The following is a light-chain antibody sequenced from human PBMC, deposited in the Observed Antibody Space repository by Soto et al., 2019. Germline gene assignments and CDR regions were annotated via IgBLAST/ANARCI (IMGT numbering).Light chain of an antibody. J-gene: IGKJ5*01. V-gene: IGKV3-11*01. Sequence: EIVLTQSLATLSLSPGERATLSCRASQSVNNYLAWYQQKPGQAPRLLIFDASNRATGIPARFSGSGSATDFTLTISSLEPEDFAVYYCQHRSIWPVSFGQGTRLEIK. CDR1: QSVNNY. CDR3: QHRSIWPVS. CDR2: DAS.